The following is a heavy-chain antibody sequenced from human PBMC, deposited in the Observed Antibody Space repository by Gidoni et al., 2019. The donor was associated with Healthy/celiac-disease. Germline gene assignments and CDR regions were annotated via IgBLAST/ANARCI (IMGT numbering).Heavy chain of an antibody. V-gene: IGHV3-9*01. CDR2: ISWNSGSI. CDR3: AKDRLDGGTYWYFDL. D-gene: IGHD1-1*01. CDR1: GFPFDDYA. J-gene: IGHJ2*01. Sequence: EVQLVESGGGLVQPGRSLRLSCAASGFPFDDYAMHWVRQAPGKGLEWVSGISWNSGSIGYADSVKGRFTISRDNAKNSLYLQMNSLRAEDTALYYCAKDRLDGGTYWYFDLWGRGTLVTVSS.